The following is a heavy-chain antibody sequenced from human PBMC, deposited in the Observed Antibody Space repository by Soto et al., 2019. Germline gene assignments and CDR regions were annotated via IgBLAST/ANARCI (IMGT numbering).Heavy chain of an antibody. D-gene: IGHD3-9*01. CDR3: ARGRYFDWLSLDY. Sequence: QLNLQKSGPDLVNPSQTLSLPCPFFVGSFGIVDYYWGWFPQPPGKGLNWIGYIIYSGSTYYNPSLKSRVTISVDTSKNQFSLKLSSVTAADTAVYYCARGRYFDWLSLDYWGQGTLVTVSS. V-gene: IGHV4-30-4*01. J-gene: IGHJ4*02. CDR2: IIYSGST. CDR1: VGSFGIVDYY.